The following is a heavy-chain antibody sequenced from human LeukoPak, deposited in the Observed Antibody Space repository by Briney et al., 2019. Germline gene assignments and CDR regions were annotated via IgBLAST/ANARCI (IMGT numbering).Heavy chain of an antibody. J-gene: IGHJ4*02. D-gene: IGHD3-9*01. Sequence: PSETLSLTCTVSGGSISSYYWSWIRQPAGKGLEWIGRIYTSGSTNYNPSLKSRVTISVDKSKNQFSLKLSSVTAADTAVYYCATRYYDILTGYSPDDYWGQGTLVTVSS. CDR2: IYTSGST. CDR3: ATRYYDILTGYSPDDY. V-gene: IGHV4-4*07. CDR1: GGSISSYY.